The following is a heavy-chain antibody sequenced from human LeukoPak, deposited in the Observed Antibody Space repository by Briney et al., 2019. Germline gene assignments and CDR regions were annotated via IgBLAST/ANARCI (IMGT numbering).Heavy chain of an antibody. CDR2: IYYSGST. Sequence: SETLSLTCTVSGGSISSYYWSWIRQPPGKGLDWIGYIYYSGSTNCNPSLKSRVTISVDTSKNQFSLKLSSVTAADTAVYYCARRDSSSCIDYWGQETLVTVSS. D-gene: IGHD6-13*01. J-gene: IGHJ4*02. V-gene: IGHV4-59*08. CDR3: ARRDSSSCIDY. CDR1: GGSISSYY.